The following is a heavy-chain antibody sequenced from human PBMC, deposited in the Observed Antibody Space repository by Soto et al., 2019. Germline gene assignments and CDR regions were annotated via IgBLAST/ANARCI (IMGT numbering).Heavy chain of an antibody. CDR2: INHSGST. V-gene: IGHV4-34*01. Sequence: PSETLSLTCAVYGGSFRGYHWIWIRQPPGKGLEWIGEINHSGSTNYNPSLKSRVIISLETSKNQFSLILTSVTAADTAVYYCARGLSSSATFYHYYGMDVWGQGTTVTVSS. J-gene: IGHJ6*02. CDR1: GGSFRGYH. CDR3: ARGLSSSATFYHYYGMDV. D-gene: IGHD6-6*01.